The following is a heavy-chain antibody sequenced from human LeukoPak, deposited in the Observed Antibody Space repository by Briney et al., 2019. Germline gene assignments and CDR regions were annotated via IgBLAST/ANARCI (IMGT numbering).Heavy chain of an antibody. V-gene: IGHV3-53*01. CDR1: GFTVSSNY. CDR2: IYSGGST. J-gene: IGHJ3*02. Sequence: AGGSLRLSCAASGFTVSSNYMSWIRKAPGKGLEWVSVIYSGGSTNYADSVKGRFTISRANSKNTLYLQMNSLRAEDTAVYYCAREGSTDAFDIWGQGTMVTVSS. D-gene: IGHD5/OR15-5a*01. CDR3: AREGSTDAFDI.